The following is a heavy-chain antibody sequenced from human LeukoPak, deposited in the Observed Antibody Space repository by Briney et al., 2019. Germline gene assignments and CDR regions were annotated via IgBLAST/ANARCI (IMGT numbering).Heavy chain of an antibody. CDR3: ARGVREREYYYDSSGYYFRYYFDY. CDR1: GGSISSGDYY. Sequence: SETLSLTCTVSGGSISSGDYYWSWIRQPPGKGLEWIGYIYYSGSTNYNPSLKSRVTISVDTSKNQFSLKLSSVTAADTAVYYCARGVREREYYYDSSGYYFRYYFDYWGQGTLVTVSS. J-gene: IGHJ4*02. V-gene: IGHV4-61*08. D-gene: IGHD3-22*01. CDR2: IYYSGST.